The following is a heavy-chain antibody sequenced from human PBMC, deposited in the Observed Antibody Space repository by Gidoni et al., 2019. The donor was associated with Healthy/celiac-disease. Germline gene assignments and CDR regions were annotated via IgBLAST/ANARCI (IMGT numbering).Heavy chain of an antibody. D-gene: IGHD3-22*01. V-gene: IGHV4-34*01. J-gene: IGHJ4*02. Sequence: QVQLQQWGAGLLKPSETLYLTCAVYGGSFSGYYWSWIRQPPGKGLEWIGEIHHSGSTNYNPSLKSRVTISVDTSKNQFSLKLSSVTAADTAVYYCARLYDSSGYYFDYWGQGTLVTVSS. CDR2: IHHSGST. CDR3: ARLYDSSGYYFDY. CDR1: GGSFSGYY.